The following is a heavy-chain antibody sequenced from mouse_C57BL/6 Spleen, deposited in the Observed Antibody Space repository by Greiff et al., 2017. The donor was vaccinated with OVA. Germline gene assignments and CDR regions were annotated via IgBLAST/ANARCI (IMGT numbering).Heavy chain of an antibody. Sequence: QVQLQQSGTELVKPGASVKLSCKASGYPFTSYWMHWVKQRPGQGLEWIGNINPSNGGTNYNEKFKSKATLTVDKSSSTAYMQLSSLTSEDSAVYYCARKIYYDYDAWFAYWGQGTLVTVSA. CDR1: GYPFTSYW. CDR2: INPSNGGT. D-gene: IGHD2-4*01. V-gene: IGHV1-53*01. CDR3: ARKIYYDYDAWFAY. J-gene: IGHJ3*01.